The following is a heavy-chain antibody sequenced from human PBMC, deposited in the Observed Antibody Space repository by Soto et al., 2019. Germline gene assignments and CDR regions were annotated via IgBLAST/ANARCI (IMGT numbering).Heavy chain of an antibody. V-gene: IGHV4-39*01. Sequence: SETLSLTCTVSGGSISSSSYYWGWIRQPPGKGLGWIGSIYYSGSTYYNPSLKSRVTISVDTSKNQFSLKLSSVTAADTAVYYCARQKWYYGSGSYSAYYYYMDVWGKGTTVTVSS. J-gene: IGHJ6*03. D-gene: IGHD3-10*01. CDR1: GGSISSSSYY. CDR2: IYYSGST. CDR3: ARQKWYYGSGSYSAYYYYMDV.